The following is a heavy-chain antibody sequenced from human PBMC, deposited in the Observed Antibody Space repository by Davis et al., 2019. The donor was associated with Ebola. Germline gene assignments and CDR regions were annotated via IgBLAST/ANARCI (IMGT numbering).Heavy chain of an antibody. J-gene: IGHJ5*02. CDR1: GGTFTNYA. CDR3: ARGFRQTWFDP. Sequence: AASVKVSCKTSGGTFTNYAVNWVRQAPGQGLEWMGWISAYNGNTNYAQKLQGRVTMTTDTSTSTAYMELRSLRSDDTAVYYCARGFRQTWFDPWGQGTLVTVSS. V-gene: IGHV1-18*01. CDR2: ISAYNGNT.